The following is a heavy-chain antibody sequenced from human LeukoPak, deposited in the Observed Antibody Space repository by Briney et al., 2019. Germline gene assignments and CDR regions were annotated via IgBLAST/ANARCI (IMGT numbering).Heavy chain of an antibody. CDR3: ARGPLDKRGFDF. D-gene: IGHD1-1*01. Sequence: PSETLSLTCTVSGDSVRSDSHYWAWIRQPPGKGLEWIGSFSYSGTTYLNPSLKSRITVSVDTFTDQFSLKLNSMTAADTAVYFCARGPLDKRGFDFWGQGTLVAVST. V-gene: IGHV4-39*07. J-gene: IGHJ4*02. CDR2: FSYSGTT. CDR1: GDSVRSDSHY.